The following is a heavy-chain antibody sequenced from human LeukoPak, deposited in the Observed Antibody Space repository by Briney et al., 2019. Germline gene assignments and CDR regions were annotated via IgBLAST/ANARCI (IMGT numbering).Heavy chain of an antibody. CDR2: IIPIFGTA. CDR1: SYTFTNYA. CDR3: ARRYYDSSGYYYFDY. J-gene: IGHJ4*02. D-gene: IGHD3-22*01. V-gene: IGHV1-69*06. Sequence: SVKVSCKASSYTFTNYAFTWVRQAPGQGLEWMGGIIPIFGTANYAQKFQGRVTITADKSTSTAYMELSSLRSDDTAVYYCARRYYDSSGYYYFDYWGQGTLVTVSS.